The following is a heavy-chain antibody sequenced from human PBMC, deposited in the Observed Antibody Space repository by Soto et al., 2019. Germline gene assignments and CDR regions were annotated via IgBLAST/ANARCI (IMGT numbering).Heavy chain of an antibody. CDR2: IYYSGST. D-gene: IGHD3-22*01. CDR3: ASFYDSSGYMGDY. J-gene: IGHJ4*02. CDR1: GGSFRNYY. V-gene: IGHV4-59*05. Sequence: SETLSLTCGVYGGSFRNYYWIWVRQPPGKGLEWIGRIYYSGSTYYNPSLKSRVTISVDTSKNQFSLKLSSVTAADTAVYYWASFYDSSGYMGDYWGQGTLVTVSS.